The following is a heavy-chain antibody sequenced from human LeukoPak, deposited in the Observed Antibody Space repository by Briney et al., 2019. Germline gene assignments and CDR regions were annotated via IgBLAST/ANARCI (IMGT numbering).Heavy chain of an antibody. D-gene: IGHD2-15*01. Sequence: GGSLRLSCAASGFTFSSYAMHWVRQAPGKGLEWVAVISYDGSNKYYADSVEGRFTISRDNSKNTLYLQMNSLRAEDTAVYYCARGSDVVVAAIWSWFDPWGQGTLVTVSS. CDR1: GFTFSSYA. V-gene: IGHV3-30-3*01. J-gene: IGHJ5*02. CDR2: ISYDGSNK. CDR3: ARGSDVVVAAIWSWFDP.